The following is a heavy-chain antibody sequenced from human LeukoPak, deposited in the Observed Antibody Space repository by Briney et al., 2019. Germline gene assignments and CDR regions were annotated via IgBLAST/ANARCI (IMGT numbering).Heavy chain of an antibody. CDR3: GKSRGSTVTGEAVDY. Sequence: QAGGSLRLSCAASGFTFSSFAMGWVRQAPGKGLEWVSGIRDSGDSTYSADSVKGRFTISRDNSKNTLYLQMNSLRAEDTAVYYCGKSRGSTVTGEAVDYWGQGTLVSVSS. J-gene: IGHJ4*02. CDR2: IRDSGDST. V-gene: IGHV3-23*01. D-gene: IGHD4-17*01. CDR1: GFTFSSFA.